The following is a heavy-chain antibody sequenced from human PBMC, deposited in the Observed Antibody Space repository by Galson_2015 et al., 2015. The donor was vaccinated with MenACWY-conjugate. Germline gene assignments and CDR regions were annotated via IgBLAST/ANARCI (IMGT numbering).Heavy chain of an antibody. J-gene: IGHJ4*02. Sequence: SLRLSCAASGFTFSNYAMSWVRQAPGKGLEWVAVISYDGSNKYYADSVKGRFTISRDNSKNTLYLQMNSLRAEDTAVYYCAKARRGRVVVSATTDYWGQGTLVTVSS. CDR1: GFTFSNYA. CDR3: AKARRGRVVVSATTDY. V-gene: IGHV3-30*18. CDR2: ISYDGSNK. D-gene: IGHD2-21*02.